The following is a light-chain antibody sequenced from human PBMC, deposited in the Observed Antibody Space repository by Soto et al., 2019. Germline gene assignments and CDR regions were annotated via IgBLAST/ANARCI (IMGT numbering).Light chain of an antibody. CDR1: SSDVGDYNY. V-gene: IGLV2-8*01. CDR3: SSYAGSNNFGV. CDR2: EVT. Sequence: QSALTQPPSVSGSPGQSVTISCTGTSSDVGDYNYVSWYQHQPDKAPKLMIYEVTKRPSGVPDRFSGSKSGNTASLTVSGLQAEDEVDYYCSSYAGSNNFGVFGGGTQLTVL. J-gene: IGLJ2*01.